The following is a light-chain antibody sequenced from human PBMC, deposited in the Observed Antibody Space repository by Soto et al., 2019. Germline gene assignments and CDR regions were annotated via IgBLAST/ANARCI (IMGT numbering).Light chain of an antibody. CDR2: DDN. CDR3: GSWDSSLSAYV. J-gene: IGLJ1*01. CDR1: SSNLGGNS. Sequence: QSVLTQPPSVSAAPGQKVTISCSGSSSNLGGNSVSWYQQLPGTAPNLLIYDDNKRPSGIPDRFSGSKSGTSATLGITGFQTGDEADYYCGSWDSSLSAYVFGTGTKVTVL. V-gene: IGLV1-51*01.